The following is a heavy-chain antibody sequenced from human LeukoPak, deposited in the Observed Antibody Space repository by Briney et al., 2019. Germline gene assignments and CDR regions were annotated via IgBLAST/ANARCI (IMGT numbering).Heavy chain of an antibody. CDR2: ISIKRNNYAT. CDR3: TRQGEPTALIVH. J-gene: IGHJ4*02. V-gene: IGHV3-73*01. CDR1: GFSFCGSA. D-gene: IGHD5-18*01. Sequence: GGSLKLSCTASGFSFCGSALHCVRQASGKGLEWVGRISIKRNNYATAYAAWVKGRFTITRDASKNTAYLQMNSLKSEDTAVYYCTRQGEPTALIVHWGQGTLVSVSS.